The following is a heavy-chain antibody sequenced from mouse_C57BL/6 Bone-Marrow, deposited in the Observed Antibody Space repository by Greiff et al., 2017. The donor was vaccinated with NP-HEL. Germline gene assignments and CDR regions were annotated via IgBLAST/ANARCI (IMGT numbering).Heavy chain of an antibody. V-gene: IGHV5-6*02. CDR3: ARRCNYAPYWYFDV. CDR2: ISSGGSYT. Sequence: DVMLVESGGDLVKPGGSLKLSCAASGFTFSSYGMSWVRQTPDKRLEWVATISSGGSYTYYPDSVKGRFTISRDNAKNTLYLQMSSLKSEDTAMYYCARRCNYAPYWYFDVWGTGTTVTVSS. J-gene: IGHJ1*03. D-gene: IGHD2-1*01. CDR1: GFTFSSYG.